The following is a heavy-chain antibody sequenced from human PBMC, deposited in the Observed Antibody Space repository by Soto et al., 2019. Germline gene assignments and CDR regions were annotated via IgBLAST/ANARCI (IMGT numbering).Heavy chain of an antibody. CDR2: INPTDSET. Sequence: PGESLKISCKTSGHRFTTYCISWVRQMPWKGLEYMGKINPTDSETNYSPSFEGHVTFSVDRSTSTAYVRWNSLKASDTAMYYCASPTMTSTSFYYAMDVWGQGPTITVS. D-gene: IGHD4-17*01. J-gene: IGHJ6*02. CDR1: GHRFTTYC. CDR3: ASPTMTSTSFYYAMDV. V-gene: IGHV5-10-1*01.